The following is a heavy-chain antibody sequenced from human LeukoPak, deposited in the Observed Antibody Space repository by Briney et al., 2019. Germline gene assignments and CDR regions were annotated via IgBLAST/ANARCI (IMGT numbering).Heavy chain of an antibody. J-gene: IGHJ4*02. D-gene: IGHD2-2*01. Sequence: ASVKVSCKASGYTLTDYYMHWVRQAPGQGLEWMGRINPNSGGTNYAQKFQGRVTMTRDTSTSTAYMELSRLRSDDTAVYYCARGSGCCSSTSCYHYFDYWGQGTLVTVSS. CDR3: ARGSGCCSSTSCYHYFDY. CDR2: INPNSGGT. CDR1: GYTLTDYY. V-gene: IGHV1-2*06.